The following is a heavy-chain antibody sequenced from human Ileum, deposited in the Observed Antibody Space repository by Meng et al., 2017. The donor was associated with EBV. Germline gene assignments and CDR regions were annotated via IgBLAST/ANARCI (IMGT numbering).Heavy chain of an antibody. CDR3: ARDRDGYHDY. CDR1: GFTFSSYA. CDR2: ISYDGSNK. V-gene: IGHV3-30-3*01. Sequence: QVLLVGAGGGVVQPGRSLGLSCAAFGFTFSSYAMHWVRQAPGKGLEWVAVISYDGSNKYYADSVKGRFTISRDNSKNTLYLQMNSLRAEDTAVYYCARDRDGYHDYWGQGTLVTVSS. J-gene: IGHJ4*02. D-gene: IGHD5-24*01.